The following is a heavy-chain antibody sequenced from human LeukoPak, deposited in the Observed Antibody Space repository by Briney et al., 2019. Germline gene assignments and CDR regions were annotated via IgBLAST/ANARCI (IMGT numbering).Heavy chain of an antibody. Sequence: GGSLRLSCAASGFMFSNYWMHWVRQTPEKGLVWVARVSGDGRSTTYADSVKGRFTISRDNAKNTLYVQMNSLRAEDTAVYYCARGETISSWSTFDYWGQGTLVTVSS. CDR1: GFMFSNYW. CDR2: VSGDGRST. J-gene: IGHJ4*02. V-gene: IGHV3-74*01. D-gene: IGHD6-13*01. CDR3: ARGETISSWSTFDY.